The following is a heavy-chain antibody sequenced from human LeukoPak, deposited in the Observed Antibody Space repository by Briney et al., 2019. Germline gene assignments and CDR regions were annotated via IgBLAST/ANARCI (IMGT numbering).Heavy chain of an antibody. J-gene: IGHJ4*02. CDR3: ARGYDYYDSSGYYPCYY. CDR1: GFTFSSYA. Sequence: PGGSLRLSCAASGFTFSSYAMHWVRQAPGKGLEWVAVISYDGSNKYYADSVKGRFTISRDNSKNTLYLQMNSLRAEDTAVYYCARGYDYYDSSGYYPCYYWGQGTLVTVSS. D-gene: IGHD3-22*01. V-gene: IGHV3-30*04. CDR2: ISYDGSNK.